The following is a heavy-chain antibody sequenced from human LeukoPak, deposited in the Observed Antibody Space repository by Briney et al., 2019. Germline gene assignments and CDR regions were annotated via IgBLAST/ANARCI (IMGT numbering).Heavy chain of an antibody. CDR1: GGSISSYY. J-gene: IGHJ5*02. Sequence: PSETLSLTCTVSGGSISSYYWSWIRQPPGKGLEWIGYIYYSGSTNYNPSLKSRVTISVDTSKNQFSLKLSSVTAADTAVYYCARGIGYCSSTSCHPLTNWFDPWGQGTLATVSS. CDR3: ARGIGYCSSTSCHPLTNWFDP. V-gene: IGHV4-59*08. CDR2: IYYSGST. D-gene: IGHD2-2*01.